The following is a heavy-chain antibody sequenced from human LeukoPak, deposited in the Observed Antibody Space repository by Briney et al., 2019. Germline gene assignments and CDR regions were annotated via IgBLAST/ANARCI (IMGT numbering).Heavy chain of an antibody. V-gene: IGHV4-34*01. CDR2: INQSGTT. CDR3: ATCNPSRERRNAFDT. Sequence: SQTLSLTCVYGVSISGYYWNWIRQTPGKGLDWIGEINQSGTTKYTPFLRGRVTISLDPSKNQFSLTLRSVSAADTAVYYCATCNPSRERRNAFDTWGQGTVVTVSS. J-gene: IGHJ3*02. CDR1: GVSISGYY. D-gene: IGHD5-24*01.